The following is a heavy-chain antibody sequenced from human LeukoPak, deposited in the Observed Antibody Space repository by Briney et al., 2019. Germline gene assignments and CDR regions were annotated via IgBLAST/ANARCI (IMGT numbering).Heavy chain of an antibody. CDR3: ARERVAVSWYFDY. D-gene: IGHD6-19*01. V-gene: IGHV4-4*07. CDR2: IYTSGST. Sequence: SETLSLTCTVSGGSICSYYWSWIRQPAGKGLEWIGRIYTSGSTNYNPSLKSRVTMSVDTSKNQFSLKLSSVTAADTAVYYCARERVAVSWYFDYWGQGTLVTVSS. CDR1: GGSICSYY. J-gene: IGHJ4*02.